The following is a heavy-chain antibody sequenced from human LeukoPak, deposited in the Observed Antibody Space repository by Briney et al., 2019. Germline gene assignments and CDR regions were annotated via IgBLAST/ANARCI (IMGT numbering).Heavy chain of an antibody. Sequence: GESLKIPCRGSGYRFTNYRIAWVRQMPGKGLEWMGIIYPGDSETTYSPSFQGQVTISADKSINTAYLQWSSLKTSDTAMYYCERLDEDFYYDGSGYYFWGQGTLVTVSS. CDR2: IYPGDSET. J-gene: IGHJ4*02. CDR3: ERLDEDFYYDGSGYYF. V-gene: IGHV5-51*01. CDR1: GYRFTNYR. D-gene: IGHD3-22*01.